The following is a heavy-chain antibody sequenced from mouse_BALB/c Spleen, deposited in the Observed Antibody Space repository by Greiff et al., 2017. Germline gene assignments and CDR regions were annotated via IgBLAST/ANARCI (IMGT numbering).Heavy chain of an antibody. CDR1: GYTFTSYW. CDR3: ARKGGNFGYWYFDV. CDR2: IAPGSGST. V-gene: IGHV1S41*01. D-gene: IGHD2-1*01. Sequence: DLVKPGASVKLSCKTSGYTFTSYWINWIKQRPGQGLEWIGRIAPGSGSTYYNEMFKGKATLTVDTSSSTAYIQLSSLSSEDSAVYFCARKGGNFGYWYFDVWGAGTTVTVSS. J-gene: IGHJ1*01.